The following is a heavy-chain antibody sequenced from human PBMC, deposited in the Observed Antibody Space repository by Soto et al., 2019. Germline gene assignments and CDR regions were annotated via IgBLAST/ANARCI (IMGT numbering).Heavy chain of an antibody. V-gene: IGHV4-31*03. J-gene: IGHJ3*02. CDR3: ARDFAYYDFWSGSGQRQNDAFGI. D-gene: IGHD3-3*01. CDR1: GGSISSGGYY. Sequence: SETLSLTCTVSGGSISSGGYYWSWIRQHPGKGLEWIGYIYYSGSTYYNPSLKSRVTISVDTSKNQFSLKLSSVTAADTAVYYCARDFAYYDFWSGSGQRQNDAFGISGQGKMGTVSS. CDR2: IYYSGST.